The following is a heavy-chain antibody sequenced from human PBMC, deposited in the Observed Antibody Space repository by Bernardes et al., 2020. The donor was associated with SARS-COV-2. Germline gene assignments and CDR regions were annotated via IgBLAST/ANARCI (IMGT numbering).Heavy chain of an antibody. J-gene: IGHJ6*02. CDR1: GGSISSYY. D-gene: IGHD2-2*01. V-gene: IGHV4-59*08. Sequence: SEPLSLTCTVSGGSISSYYWSWIRQPPGKGLEWIGYIYYSGSTNYNPSLKSRVTISVDTSKNQFSLKLSSVTAADTAVYYCARTVVVVPAAMDYYYYGMDVWGQGTTVTVSS. CDR2: IYYSGST. CDR3: ARTVVVVPAAMDYYYYGMDV.